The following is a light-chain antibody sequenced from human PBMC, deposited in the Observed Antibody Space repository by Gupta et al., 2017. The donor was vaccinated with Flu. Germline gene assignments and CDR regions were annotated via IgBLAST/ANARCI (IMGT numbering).Light chain of an antibody. V-gene: IGKV3-20*01. CDR3: QQYGSSPPWT. CDR1: QSVSNY. Sequence: GTLSLSPGEGATLSCRASQSVSNYLAWYQQRPGQAPRLLIYGASSRATGIPDRFSGSGSGTDFTLTISRREPEDFAMYYCQQYGSSPPWTFGQGTKVDIK. J-gene: IGKJ1*01. CDR2: GAS.